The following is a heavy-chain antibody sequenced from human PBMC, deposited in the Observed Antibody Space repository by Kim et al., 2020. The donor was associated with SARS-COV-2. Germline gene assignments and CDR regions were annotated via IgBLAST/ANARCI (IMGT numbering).Heavy chain of an antibody. CDR1: GYNFATYW. D-gene: IGHD1-26*01. Sequence: GESLKISCNGSGYNFATYWIAWLRQMPGKGLEWMGIIYPGDSDTRFSPSFQGQVTLSVDKSINTAYLQWSSLKASDTAMYYCARVHNSGGPPPDYWGQGT. CDR2: IYPGDSDT. J-gene: IGHJ4*02. V-gene: IGHV5-51*01. CDR3: ARVHNSGGPPPDY.